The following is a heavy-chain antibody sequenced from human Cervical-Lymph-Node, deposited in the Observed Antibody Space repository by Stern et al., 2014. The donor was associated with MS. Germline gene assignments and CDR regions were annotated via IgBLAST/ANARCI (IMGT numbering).Heavy chain of an antibody. CDR1: GFTVSKNY. D-gene: IGHD3-3*01. J-gene: IGHJ3*01. Sequence: EVQLVESGGGLIQPGGSLRLSCAAPGFTVSKNYMSWVRQAPGKGLEWVSLIYTDGSTYYAGSVKVRFTISRDSSKNMLFLQMNSLRAEDTAMYYCARAIFGVNTAAMAPDAFDSWGQGTMVTVSS. CDR3: ARAIFGVNTAAMAPDAFDS. V-gene: IGHV3-53*01. CDR2: IYTDGST.